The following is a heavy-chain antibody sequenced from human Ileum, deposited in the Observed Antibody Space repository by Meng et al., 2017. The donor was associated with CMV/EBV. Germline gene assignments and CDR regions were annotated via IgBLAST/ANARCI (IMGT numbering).Heavy chain of an antibody. CDR1: GDSIKSGDHY. D-gene: IGHD5-24*01. Sequence: ERLQEAGPGLVKPSQTLFLACTVSGDSIKSGDHYWNWIRQPAGKGPEWIGRMSFKGNPDYSPSLKSRVTITADTSANQFSLKLTSVTAADTAVYYWARDPKDGHSHFDSWGQGTLVTVFS. V-gene: IGHV4-61*02. J-gene: IGHJ4*02. CDR3: ARDPKDGHSHFDS. CDR2: MSFKGNP.